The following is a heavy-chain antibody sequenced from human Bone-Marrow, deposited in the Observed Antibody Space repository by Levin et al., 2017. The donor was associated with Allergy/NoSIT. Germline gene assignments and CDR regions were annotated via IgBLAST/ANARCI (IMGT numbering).Heavy chain of an antibody. CDR1: GFPVHTNY. D-gene: IGHD6-13*01. CDR3: TRDGGAAASD. Sequence: LSLTCVASGFPVHTNYMSWVRQAPGKGLEYVSIIYAGSTTYYADSVRGRFTISVDSFANTVFLQMSRPRVDDTAIYYCTRDGGAAASDWGRGTLVAVSS. V-gene: IGHV3-53*01. CDR2: IYAGSTT. J-gene: IGHJ4*02.